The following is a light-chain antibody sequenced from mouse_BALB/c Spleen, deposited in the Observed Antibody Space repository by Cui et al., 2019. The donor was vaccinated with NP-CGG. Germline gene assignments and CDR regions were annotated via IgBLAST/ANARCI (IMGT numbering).Light chain of an antibody. CDR3: ALWYSNHWV. CDR1: TGAVTTSNY. CDR2: GTN. J-gene: IGLJ1*01. Sequence: AFFTQDSAPTTSPGETVTLTCSSSTGAVTTSNYANWVQEKPDHLFTGLIGGTNNRTPGVPARFSGSLIGDKAALTITGAQTEDEAIYFCALWYSNHWVFGGGTKLTVL. V-gene: IGLV1*01.